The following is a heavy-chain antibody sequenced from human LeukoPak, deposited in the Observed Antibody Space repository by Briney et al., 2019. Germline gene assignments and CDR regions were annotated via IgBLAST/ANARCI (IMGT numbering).Heavy chain of an antibody. Sequence: SGTLSLTCTVSGDSINSLDLWSWIRQPPGKGLEWIGEINHSGSTNYNPSLKSRVTISVDTSKNQFSLKLSSVTAADTAVYYCARADIDVEWLSIDAFDIWGQGTMVTVSS. J-gene: IGHJ3*02. D-gene: IGHD3-3*01. CDR3: ARADIDVEWLSIDAFDI. V-gene: IGHV4-4*02. CDR1: GDSINSLDL. CDR2: INHSGST.